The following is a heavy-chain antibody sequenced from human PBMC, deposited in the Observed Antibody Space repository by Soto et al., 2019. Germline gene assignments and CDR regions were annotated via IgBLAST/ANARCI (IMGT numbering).Heavy chain of an antibody. CDR1: GGSFSGYY. J-gene: IGHJ5*02. Sequence: SETLSLTCAVYGGSFSGYYWSWIRQPPGKGLEWIGEINHSGSTNYNPSLKSRVTISVDTSKNQFSLKLSSVTAADTAVYYCARGFSLKGFDPWGQGTLVTVSS. CDR3: ARGFSLKGFDP. V-gene: IGHV4-34*01. CDR2: INHSGST.